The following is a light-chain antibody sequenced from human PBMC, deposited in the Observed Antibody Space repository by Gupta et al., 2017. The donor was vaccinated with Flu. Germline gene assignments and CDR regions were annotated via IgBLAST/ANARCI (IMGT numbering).Light chain of an antibody. CDR2: STN. J-gene: IGLJ3*02. Sequence: SNVGSNAVNWYQQVPGTAPKLLIYSTNQRPSGVPARFSGSKSGTSASLAISGLQSEDEAHYYCAAWDDSLTGPIWVFGGGTAGTVL. V-gene: IGLV1-44*01. CDR1: SNVGSNA. CDR3: AAWDDSLTGPIWV.